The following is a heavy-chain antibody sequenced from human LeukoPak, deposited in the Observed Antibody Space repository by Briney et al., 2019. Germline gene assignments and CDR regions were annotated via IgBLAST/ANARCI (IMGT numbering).Heavy chain of an antibody. J-gene: IGHJ4*02. D-gene: IGHD6-19*01. CDR2: IYYSGST. CDR3: ARRSLAPGYSSGWYSVGAFDY. CDR1: GGSISSYY. Sequence: SETLSLTCTVSGGSISSYYWGWIRQPPGKGLEWIGSIYYSGSTYYNPSLKSRVTISVDTSKNQFSLKLSSVTAADTAVYYCARRSLAPGYSSGWYSVGAFDYWGQGTLVTVSS. V-gene: IGHV4-39*01.